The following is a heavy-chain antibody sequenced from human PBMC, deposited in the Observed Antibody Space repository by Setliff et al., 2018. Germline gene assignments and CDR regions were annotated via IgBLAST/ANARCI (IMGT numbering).Heavy chain of an antibody. D-gene: IGHD6-25*01. V-gene: IGHV3-21*01. J-gene: IGHJ3*01. Sequence: GGSLRLSCAASGFTFSTYSMHWVRQAPGKGLEWVSSISDSSIYIYYVDSVKGRFTISRDNAQNSLYPQMDSLRAEDTAVYYCARSPANGGHDAFDVWGQGTMVTVSS. CDR1: GFTFSTYS. CDR2: ISDSSIYI. CDR3: ARSPANGGHDAFDV.